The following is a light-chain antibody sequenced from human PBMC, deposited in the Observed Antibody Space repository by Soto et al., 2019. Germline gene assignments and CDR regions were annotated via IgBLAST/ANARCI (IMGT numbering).Light chain of an antibody. Sequence: QSVLTQPPSVSGSPGQSVTISCTGTSSDVGSYNRVSWYQQPPGTAPKLMIYEVSNRPSGVPDRFSGSKSGNTASLTISGLQAEDEDDYYCSAFTRSGTYVFGTGTKVTVL. J-gene: IGLJ1*01. CDR2: EVS. CDR1: SSDVGSYNR. CDR3: SAFTRSGTYV. V-gene: IGLV2-18*02.